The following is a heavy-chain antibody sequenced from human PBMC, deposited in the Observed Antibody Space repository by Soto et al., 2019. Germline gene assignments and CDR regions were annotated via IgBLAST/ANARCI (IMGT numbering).Heavy chain of an antibody. D-gene: IGHD6-13*01. CDR2: IYYSGST. CDR1: GGSISSSSYY. CDR3: ARPLWASSSWLPFDY. Sequence: PSETLSLTCTVSGGSISSSSYYWGWIRQPPGKGLEWIGSIYYSGSTYYNPSLKSRVTISVGTSKNQFSLKLSSVTAADTAVYYCARPLWASSSWLPFDYWGQGTLVTVSS. J-gene: IGHJ4*02. V-gene: IGHV4-39*01.